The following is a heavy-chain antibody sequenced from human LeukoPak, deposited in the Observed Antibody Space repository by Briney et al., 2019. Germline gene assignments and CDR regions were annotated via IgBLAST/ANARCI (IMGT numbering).Heavy chain of an antibody. CDR2: IYYSGST. CDR1: GGSISSSSFY. D-gene: IGHD5-24*01. Sequence: SETLSLTCTVSGGSISSSSFYWAWIRQPPGKGLEWIGSIYYSGSTYYNPSLKSRATISVDTSKNQFSLKLSSVTAADTAVYYCARLEDGYVNGRFDYWGQGTLVTVSS. J-gene: IGHJ4*02. CDR3: ARLEDGYVNGRFDY. V-gene: IGHV4-39*01.